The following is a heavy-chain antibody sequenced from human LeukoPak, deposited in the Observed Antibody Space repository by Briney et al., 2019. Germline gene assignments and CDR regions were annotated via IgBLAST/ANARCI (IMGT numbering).Heavy chain of an antibody. D-gene: IGHD6-19*01. CDR1: WFTFSGSA. Sequence: PGGSLRLSCAASWFTFSGSAMHWVRQASGKGLEWVGRIRNQANNYATAYAASVKGRFTISRDDSKNTAYLQMNSLKTEDTAVYYCTSITVDPFFDFWGQGTLVTVSS. J-gene: IGHJ4*02. V-gene: IGHV3-73*01. CDR2: IRNQANNYAT. CDR3: TSITVDPFFDF.